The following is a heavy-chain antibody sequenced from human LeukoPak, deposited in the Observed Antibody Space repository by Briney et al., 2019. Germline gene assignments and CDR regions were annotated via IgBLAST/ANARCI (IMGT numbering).Heavy chain of an antibody. CDR2: IRYDGSNK. J-gene: IGHJ3*02. Sequence: GGSLRLSCAASGFTFSSYGMHWVRQAPGKGLEWVAFIRYDGSNKYYADSVKGRFTIPRDNSKNTLYLQMNSLRAEDTAVYYCAKGDDYGSEAFDIWGQGTMVTVSS. CDR1: GFTFSSYG. CDR3: AKGDDYGSEAFDI. D-gene: IGHD4-17*01. V-gene: IGHV3-30*02.